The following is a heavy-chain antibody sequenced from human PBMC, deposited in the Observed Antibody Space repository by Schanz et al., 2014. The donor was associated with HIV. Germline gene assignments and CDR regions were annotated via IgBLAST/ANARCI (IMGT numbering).Heavy chain of an antibody. J-gene: IGHJ4*02. V-gene: IGHV3-30-3*02. CDR1: GFTFSSYA. D-gene: IGHD1-20*01. Sequence: VQLLESGGGLVQPWGSLRLSCAASGFTFSSYAMSWVRQAPGKGLEWVAFISYDGSSHYSADSVKGRIIISRDNSKNTLYLHMNNLRAEDTAVYYCAKSLPIETATITYFDYWGQGTLVTVSS. CDR2: ISYDGSSH. CDR3: AKSLPIETATITYFDY.